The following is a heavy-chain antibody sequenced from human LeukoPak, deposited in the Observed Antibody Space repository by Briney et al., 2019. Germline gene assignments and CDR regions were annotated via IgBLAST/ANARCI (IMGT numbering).Heavy chain of an antibody. CDR3: ARNYDDTNGYTD. J-gene: IGHJ4*02. V-gene: IGHV4-39*01. CDR2: IYYTGST. Sequence: SETLSLTCTVSGGSIRSTTYYWAWFRQPPGKGLEWIGTIYYTGSTYYKPSLKSRVSMSVDTSKNEFSLKLSSVTAADTAVYYCARNYDDTNGYTDWGQGTLVTVSS. D-gene: IGHD3-22*01. CDR1: GGSIRSTTYY.